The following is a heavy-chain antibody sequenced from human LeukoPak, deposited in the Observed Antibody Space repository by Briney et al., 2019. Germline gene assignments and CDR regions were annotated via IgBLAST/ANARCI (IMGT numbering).Heavy chain of an antibody. CDR2: IIPIFGTA. CDR1: GGTFSSYA. Sequence: ASVKVSCKASGGTFSSYAISWVRQAPGQGLEWMGGIIPIFGTANYAQKFQGRVTITADKSTSTVYMELSSLRSEDTTVYYCARVEDYYDSSGYYYFDYWGQGTLVTVSS. J-gene: IGHJ4*02. V-gene: IGHV1-69*06. CDR3: ARVEDYYDSSGYYYFDY. D-gene: IGHD3-22*01.